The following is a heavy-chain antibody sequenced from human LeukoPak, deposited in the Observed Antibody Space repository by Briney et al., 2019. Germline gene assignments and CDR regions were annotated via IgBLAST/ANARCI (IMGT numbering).Heavy chain of an antibody. CDR2: ISGDGSVK. CDR3: AKDLPPSIRGVITYIMDL. V-gene: IGHV3-30*18. J-gene: IGHJ6*04. D-gene: IGHD3-10*01. Sequence: GRSLRLSCAASGFTFSSYAMHWVRQAPGKGLEWVATISGDGSVKHYADSVKGRFTISRDNSKNTLYLQLNSLRLEDTAVYYCAKDLPPSIRGVITYIMDLWGKGTTVSGSS. CDR1: GFTFSSYA.